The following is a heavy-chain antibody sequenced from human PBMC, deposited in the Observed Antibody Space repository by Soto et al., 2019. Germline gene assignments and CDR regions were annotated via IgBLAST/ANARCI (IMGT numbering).Heavy chain of an antibody. CDR1: GFTFSSYG. V-gene: IGHV3-30*18. J-gene: IGHJ4*02. CDR2: ISYDGSNK. Sequence: GGSLRLSCAASGFTFSSYGVHWVRQAPGKGLEWVAVISYDGSNKYYADSVKGRFTISRDNSKNTLYLQMNSLRAEDTAVYYCAKSKVLAVAGPIDYWGQGTLVTVSS. CDR3: AKSKVLAVAGPIDY. D-gene: IGHD6-19*01.